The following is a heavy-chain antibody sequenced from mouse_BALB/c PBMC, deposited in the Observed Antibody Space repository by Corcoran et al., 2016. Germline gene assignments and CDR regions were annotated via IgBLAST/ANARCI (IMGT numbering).Heavy chain of an antibody. Sequence: QIQLVQSGPELKKPGETVKISCKASGYTFTTYGMDWVQQAPGKGLKWMGWINTYTGDATYAYDFKGRFAFSLETSASTAYLQINNLKNEDTSTYFCAREPYAMDYWGQGTAVTVSS. CDR2: INTYTGDA. J-gene: IGHJ4*01. CDR1: GYTFTTYG. CDR3: AREPYAMDY. V-gene: IGHV9-3-1*01.